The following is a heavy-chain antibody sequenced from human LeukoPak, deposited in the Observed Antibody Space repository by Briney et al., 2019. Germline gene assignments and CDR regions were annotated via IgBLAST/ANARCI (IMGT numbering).Heavy chain of an antibody. Sequence: SETLSLTFAVYGGSFSGYYWSWIRQPPGKGLEWIGEINHSGSTNYNPSLKSRVTISVDTSKNQFSLKLSSVTAADTAVYYCARHGWFGELSHDYWGQGTLVTVSS. CDR1: GGSFSGYY. CDR2: INHSGST. CDR3: ARHGWFGELSHDY. D-gene: IGHD3-10*01. V-gene: IGHV4-34*01. J-gene: IGHJ4*02.